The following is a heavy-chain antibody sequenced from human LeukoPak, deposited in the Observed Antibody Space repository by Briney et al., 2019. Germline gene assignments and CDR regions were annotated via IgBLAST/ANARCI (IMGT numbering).Heavy chain of an antibody. CDR1: GGSISSGDYY. CDR3: ADLAGETEAFHI. J-gene: IGHJ3*02. V-gene: IGHV4-30-4*01. Sequence: PSETLSLTCTVSGGSISSGDYYWSWIRQPPGKGLEWFGYIYYDESTYYTPSLKSRITISVDTSKNQFSLRLRSVTAADTAVYYCADLAGETEAFHIWGQGTLVTVSS. D-gene: IGHD1-26*01. CDR2: IYYDEST.